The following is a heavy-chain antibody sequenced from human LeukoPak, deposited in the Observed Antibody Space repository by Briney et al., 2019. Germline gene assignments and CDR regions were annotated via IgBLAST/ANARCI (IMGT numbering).Heavy chain of an antibody. CDR2: INPNSGGT. CDR3: ASPSIAASVYYYYYMDV. CDR1: GYTFTGYY. V-gene: IGHV1-2*02. Sequence: GASVKVSCKASGYTFTGYYMHWVRQAPGQGLEWMGWINPNSGGTNYAQKFQGRVTMSRDTSISTAYMELSRLRSDDTAVYYCASPSIAASVYYYYYMDVWGKGTTVTVSS. J-gene: IGHJ6*03. D-gene: IGHD6-6*01.